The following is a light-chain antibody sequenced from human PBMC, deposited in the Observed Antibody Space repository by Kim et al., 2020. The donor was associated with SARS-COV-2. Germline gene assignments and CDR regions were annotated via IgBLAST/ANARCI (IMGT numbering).Light chain of an antibody. CDR2: GAS. J-gene: IGKJ3*01. CDR3: QQYDSSLFT. V-gene: IGKV3-20*01. CDR1: QGVSSHD. Sequence: SPGDRPALSCMASQGVSSHDLAGSQQKPGQAPRLLIYGASSRATGIPDRFSGSGSGTDFTLTISRLEPEDFSVYYCQQYDSSLFTFGPGTKVDIK.